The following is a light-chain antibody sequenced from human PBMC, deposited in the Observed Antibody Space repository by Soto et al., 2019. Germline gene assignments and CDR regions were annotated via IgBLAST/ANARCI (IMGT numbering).Light chain of an antibody. J-gene: IGKJ4*01. CDR3: QQYNNWPPLT. V-gene: IGKV3-15*01. Sequence: EIVMTQSPATLSVSPGERATLSCRASQSVSSNLAWYQQKPGQAPRRLIYGASTRATGIPARFSGSGSGTEFTLTISSLQSEDFGVYYCQQYNNWPPLTFGGGTKVEIK. CDR1: QSVSSN. CDR2: GAS.